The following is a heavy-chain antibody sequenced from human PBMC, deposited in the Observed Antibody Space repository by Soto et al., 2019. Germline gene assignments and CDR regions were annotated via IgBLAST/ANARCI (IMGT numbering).Heavy chain of an antibody. CDR3: ARDLPAENPYFWSGYYLDYYYYGMDV. V-gene: IGHV4-4*02. CDR1: GGSISSSNW. Sequence: QVQLQESGPGLVKHSGTLSLTCAVSGGSISSSNWCRWVRQPPGKGLEWIGEIYHSGSTNYNPSLKSRVTISAHNSKTQFSLKLSAVTAADTAVYYCARDLPAENPYFWSGYYLDYYYYGMDVWGKGTKVTVYS. CDR2: IYHSGST. J-gene: IGHJ6*04. D-gene: IGHD3-3*01.